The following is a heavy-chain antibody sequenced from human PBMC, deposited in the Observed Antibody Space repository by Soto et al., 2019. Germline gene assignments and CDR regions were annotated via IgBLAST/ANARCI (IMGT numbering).Heavy chain of an antibody. D-gene: IGHD3-10*01. V-gene: IGHV4-30-4*01. J-gene: IGHJ3*02. CDR2: IYHTGST. CDR1: GGSISSGDYY. Sequence: SETLSLTCTVSGGSISSGDYYWSWIRQPPGKGLEWIGFIYHTGSTYYSPSLKNRVAISVDTSKNQFSLKLSSVTAADTAVYFCARDPRYDYGELSHGFESWGQGTMVTVAS. CDR3: ARDPRYDYGELSHGFES.